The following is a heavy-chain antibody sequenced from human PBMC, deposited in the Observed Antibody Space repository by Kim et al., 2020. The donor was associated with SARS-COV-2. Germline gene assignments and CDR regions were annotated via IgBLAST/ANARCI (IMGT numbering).Heavy chain of an antibody. J-gene: IGHJ6*03. CDR1: GYTFTSYD. D-gene: IGHD6-6*01. V-gene: IGHV1-8*01. CDR3: ARVIVVAARLGYYYYYYYMDV. CDR2: MNPNSGNT. Sequence: ASVKVSCKASGYTFTSYDINWVRQATGQGLEWMGWMNPNSGNTGYAQKFQGRVTMTRNTSISTAYMELSSLRSEDTAVYYCARVIVVAARLGYYYYYYYMDVWGKGTTVTVSS.